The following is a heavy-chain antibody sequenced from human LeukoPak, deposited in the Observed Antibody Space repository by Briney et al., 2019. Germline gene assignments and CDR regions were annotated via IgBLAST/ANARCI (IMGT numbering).Heavy chain of an antibody. D-gene: IGHD2-21*01. CDR3: AREAYCGGPSCFAVTYMDV. J-gene: IGHJ6*03. V-gene: IGHV3-7*01. CDR2: IKQGGSDV. CDR1: GFSYTEYW. Sequence: GGPLRLPCAASGFSYTEYWMTWLRESPGRSLEGVANIKQGGSDVYYVDSVEGRFSISRDNAQNSVYLQMNSLGVEDTAVYFCAREAYCGGPSCFAVTYMDVWGEGTTVSVSS.